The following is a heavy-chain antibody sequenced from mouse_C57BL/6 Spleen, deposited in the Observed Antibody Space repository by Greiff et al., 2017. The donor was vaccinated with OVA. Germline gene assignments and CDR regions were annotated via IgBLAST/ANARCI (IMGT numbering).Heavy chain of an antibody. CDR3: ARIDYYGSHYYAMDY. Sequence: QVQLQQSGAELARPGASVKLSCKASGYTFTSYGISWVKQRTGQGLEWIGEIYPRSGNTYYNEKFKGKATLTADKSSSTAYMELRSRTSEDSAVYFCARIDYYGSHYYAMDYWGQGTSVTVSS. J-gene: IGHJ4*01. D-gene: IGHD1-1*01. CDR1: GYTFTSYG. V-gene: IGHV1-81*01. CDR2: IYPRSGNT.